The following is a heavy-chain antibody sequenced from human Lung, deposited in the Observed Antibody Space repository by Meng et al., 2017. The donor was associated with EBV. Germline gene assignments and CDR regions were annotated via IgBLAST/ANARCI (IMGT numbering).Heavy chain of an antibody. J-gene: IGHJ2*01. V-gene: IGHV6-1*01. CDR2: KYYRSKCYH. CDR3: ARWATSVFDL. CDR1: VQSVSSSSAA. Sequence: LHQTSPRLVTPSQTLLLTCDISVQSVSSSSAAWTWSTQSPSMGLVWLGRKYYRSKCYHAYELLVKSRITINPDTSKNQFSLQLNTVTPEDTAVYYCARWATSVFDLWGRGTLVTVSS.